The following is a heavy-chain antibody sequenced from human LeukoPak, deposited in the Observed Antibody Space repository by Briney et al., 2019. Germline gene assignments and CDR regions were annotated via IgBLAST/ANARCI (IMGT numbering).Heavy chain of an antibody. Sequence: GESLRLSCITSGFTFSSYAMSWVRQAPGKGLEWVASISDSGGTTYYVDSVRGRFTISRDNSKNTLYLQVNSLRAEDTAIYSCARDIRGSGNYGWFDPWGQGTLVTVSS. J-gene: IGHJ5*02. D-gene: IGHD3-10*01. CDR2: ISDSGGTT. CDR1: GFTFSSYA. V-gene: IGHV3-23*01. CDR3: ARDIRGSGNYGWFDP.